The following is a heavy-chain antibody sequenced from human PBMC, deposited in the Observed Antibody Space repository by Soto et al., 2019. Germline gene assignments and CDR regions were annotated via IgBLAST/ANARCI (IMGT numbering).Heavy chain of an antibody. CDR3: ARGLITGSHYSGGWYYFDS. V-gene: IGHV4-34*01. CDR1: GESFSGYS. J-gene: IGHJ4*02. Sequence: QVQLQQSGAGLLRPTETLSLTCAVYGESFSGYSWTWIRQTPGKGLQWIGQINHSGSASYNPSLKSRLTISVHTSDSQCSLELSSVTAADTAVYYCARGLITGSHYSGGWYYFDSWGQGTQVTVSS. D-gene: IGHD6-19*01. CDR2: INHSGSA.